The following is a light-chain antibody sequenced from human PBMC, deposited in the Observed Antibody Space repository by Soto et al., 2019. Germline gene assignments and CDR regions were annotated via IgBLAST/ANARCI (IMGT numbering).Light chain of an antibody. V-gene: IGLV2-8*01. Sequence: QSALTQPPSASGSPGQSVTISCTGTSSDVGGYDFVSWYQQQSGKAPKLMIYEVSKRPSGVPDRFSGSKSGNTASLTVSGLQTEDEADYYCSSYAGSNSWVFGGGTKLTVL. CDR1: SSDVGGYDF. CDR3: SSYAGSNSWV. CDR2: EVS. J-gene: IGLJ3*02.